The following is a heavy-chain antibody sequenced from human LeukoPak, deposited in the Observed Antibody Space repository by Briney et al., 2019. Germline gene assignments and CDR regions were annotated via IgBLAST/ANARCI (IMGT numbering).Heavy chain of an antibody. J-gene: IGHJ6*02. Sequence: PSETPSLTCTVSGGSISSYYWSWIRQPPGKGLEWIGYIYYSGSTNYNPSLKSRVTISVDTSKNQFSLKLSSVTAADTAVYYCARDVDYYGMDVWGQGTTVTVSS. D-gene: IGHD2-21*01. CDR2: IYYSGST. CDR1: GGSISSYY. CDR3: ARDVDYYGMDV. V-gene: IGHV4-59*01.